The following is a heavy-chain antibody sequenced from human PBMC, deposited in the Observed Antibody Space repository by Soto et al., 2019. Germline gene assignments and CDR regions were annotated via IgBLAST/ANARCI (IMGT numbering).Heavy chain of an antibody. V-gene: IGHV1-46*01. CDR1: GYTFTSYY. Sequence: GASVKVSCKASGYTFTSYYMHWVRQAPGQGLEWMGIINPSGGSTSYAQKFQGRVTITADESTSTAYMELSSLRSEDTAVYYCASHSGSYYNVYYYGMDVWGQGTTVTVSS. CDR3: ASHSGSYYNVYYYGMDV. J-gene: IGHJ6*02. CDR2: INPSGGST. D-gene: IGHD1-26*01.